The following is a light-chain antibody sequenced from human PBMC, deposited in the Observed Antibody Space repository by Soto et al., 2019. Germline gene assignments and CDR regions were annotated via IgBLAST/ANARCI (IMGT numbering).Light chain of an antibody. CDR2: EVY. CDR1: SSDVGTCNS. J-gene: IGLJ2*01. CDR3: SSCRGSDVL. V-gene: IGLV2-8*01. Sequence: QSALTQPPSASGSPGQSVTISCTGTSSDVGTCNSVSWYQQHPGKVPKLLISEVYKRPSGVPDRSSGSKSGNTASLTFSGLQAGDEADYYCSSCRGSDVLFGGGTK.